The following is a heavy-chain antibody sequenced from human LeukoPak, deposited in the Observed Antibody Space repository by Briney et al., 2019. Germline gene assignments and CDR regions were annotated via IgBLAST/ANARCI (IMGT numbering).Heavy chain of an antibody. Sequence: ASVKVSCKASGYTFTGYYMHWVRQAPGKGLEGMGGFDPEDGETIYSQKLQGRVSMNEDTSTDTAYMELSSLIYEDVAVYYCARQAYTNGQSAGAFDVWGQGTMVTVSS. J-gene: IGHJ3*01. CDR2: FDPEDGET. CDR3: ARQAYTNGQSAGAFDV. V-gene: IGHV1-24*01. CDR1: GYTFTGYY. D-gene: IGHD1-1*01.